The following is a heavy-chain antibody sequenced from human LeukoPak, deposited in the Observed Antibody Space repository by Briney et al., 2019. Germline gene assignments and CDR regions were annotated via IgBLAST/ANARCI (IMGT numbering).Heavy chain of an antibody. CDR1: GYTFTGYY. J-gene: IGHJ3*02. CDR2: INPNSGGT. D-gene: IGHD7-27*01. Sequence: ASVKVSRKASGYTFTGYYMHWVRQAPGQGLEWMGWINPNSGGTNYAQKFQGRVTMTRDTSTSTAYMELSRLRSDDTAVYYCARDLGVTGYDAFDIWGQGTMVTVSS. CDR3: ARDLGVTGYDAFDI. V-gene: IGHV1-2*02.